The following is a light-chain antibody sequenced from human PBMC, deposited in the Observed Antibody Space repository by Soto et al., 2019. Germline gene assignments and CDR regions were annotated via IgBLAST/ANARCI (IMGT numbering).Light chain of an antibody. J-gene: IGKJ2*01. CDR2: AAS. Sequence: EIVLTQSPDTLSLSPGERATLSCRASRSFSSSYLAWYQQTPGQAPRLLIYAASSRAPGIPDRFSGSGSGTDFPLTISSLEHEDSAVYYCQQYGSSPPYTFGQANKLEIK. V-gene: IGKV3-20*01. CDR3: QQYGSSPPYT. CDR1: RSFSSSY.